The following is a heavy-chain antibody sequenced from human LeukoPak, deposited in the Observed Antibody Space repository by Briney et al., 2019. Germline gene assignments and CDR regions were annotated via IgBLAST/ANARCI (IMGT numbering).Heavy chain of an antibody. Sequence: GESLKISCKGSGYSFTSYWIGWVRQMPGKGLKWMGIIYPGDSDTRYSPSFQGQVTISADKSISTAYLQWSSLKASDTAMYYCARGQLLYYYYYGMDVWGQGTTVTVSS. CDR2: IYPGDSDT. D-gene: IGHD2-2*02. CDR1: GYSFTSYW. V-gene: IGHV5-51*01. J-gene: IGHJ6*02. CDR3: ARGQLLYYYYYGMDV.